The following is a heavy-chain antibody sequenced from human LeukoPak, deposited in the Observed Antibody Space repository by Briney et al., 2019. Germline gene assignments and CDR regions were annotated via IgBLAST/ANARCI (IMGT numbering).Heavy chain of an antibody. J-gene: IGHJ6*03. CDR1: GGTFSSYA. V-gene: IGHV1-69*13. CDR2: IIPIFGTA. D-gene: IGHD3-9*01. CDR3: ARVPDYDIVGEYYYYYYKDV. Sequence: RASVKVSCKASGGTFSSYAISWVRQAPGQGLEWMGGIIPIFGTANYAQKFQGRVTTTADESTSTAYMELSSLRSEDTAVYYCARVPDYDIVGEYYYYYYKDVWGKGTTVTVSS.